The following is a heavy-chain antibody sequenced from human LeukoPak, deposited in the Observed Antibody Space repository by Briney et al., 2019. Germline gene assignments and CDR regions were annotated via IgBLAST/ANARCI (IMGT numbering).Heavy chain of an antibody. D-gene: IGHD3-22*01. CDR2: TFYTSKWNN. V-gene: IGHV6-1*01. J-gene: IGHJ4*02. Sequence: SQTLSLTCAISGDRVSSNSASWNWFRQSPSRCLEWLGRTFYTSKWNNDYALSVKSRITINPDTSKNHFSLQLNSVTPEDTAVYYCARRRYYDYTGFFDYWGQGTLVTVSS. CDR3: ARRRYYDYTGFFDY. CDR1: GDRVSSNSAS.